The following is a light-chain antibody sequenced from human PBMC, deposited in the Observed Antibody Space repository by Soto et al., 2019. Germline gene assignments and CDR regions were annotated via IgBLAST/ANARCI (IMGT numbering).Light chain of an antibody. V-gene: IGKV4-1*01. CDR3: QQYYSAPYT. CDR1: QTILYSSNNKNF. J-gene: IGKJ2*01. CDR2: WAS. Sequence: DIVMTQSPDSLAVSLGERATINCKSSQTILYSSNNKNFLAWYQQKPRQPPKLLIYWASTRGSGVPDRFSGSGSGTDFTLTISSLQAEDVAAYYCQQYYSAPYTFGQGTKLEIK.